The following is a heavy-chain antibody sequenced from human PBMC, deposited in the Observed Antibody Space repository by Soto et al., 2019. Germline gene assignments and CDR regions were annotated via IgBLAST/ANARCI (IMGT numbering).Heavy chain of an antibody. V-gene: IGHV1-69*12. D-gene: IGHD3-10*01. CDR2: IIPIFGTA. J-gene: IGHJ4*02. CDR1: GGTFSSYA. Sequence: QVQLVQSGAEVKKPGSSVKVSCKASGGTFSSYAISWVRQAPGQGLEWMGGIIPIFGTANYAQKFQGRVTITADESTSTAYMELSSLRSEDTAVYYCARVVRGAVTPLYYFDYWGQGTLVTVSS. CDR3: ARVVRGAVTPLYYFDY.